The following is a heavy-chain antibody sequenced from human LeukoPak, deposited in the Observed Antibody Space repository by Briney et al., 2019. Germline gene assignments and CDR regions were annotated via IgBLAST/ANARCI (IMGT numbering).Heavy chain of an antibody. D-gene: IGHD6-13*01. Sequence: GSLRLSCAASGITFRSYAMNWVRQAPGKGLEWVSGISGSGDSLYYAGSVKGRFTISRDNSKNTLYLQLNSLRAEDTAVYYCATERDSSWTFDSWGQGTLVTVSS. CDR1: GITFRSYA. V-gene: IGHV3-23*01. CDR2: ISGSGDSL. J-gene: IGHJ4*02. CDR3: ATERDSSWTFDS.